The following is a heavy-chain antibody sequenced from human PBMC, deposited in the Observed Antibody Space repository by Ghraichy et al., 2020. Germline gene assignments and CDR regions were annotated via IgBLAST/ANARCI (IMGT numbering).Heavy chain of an antibody. CDR3: ARDLAYYDILTGYYYYYGMDV. J-gene: IGHJ6*02. CDR1: GFTFSSYW. D-gene: IGHD3-9*01. V-gene: IGHV3-74*01. Sequence: GGYLRLSCAASGFTFSSYWMHWVRQAPGKGLVWVSRINSDGSSTSYADSVKGRFTISRDNAKNTLYLQMNSLRAEDTAVYYCARDLAYYDILTGYYYYYGMDVWGQGTTVTVSS. CDR2: INSDGSST.